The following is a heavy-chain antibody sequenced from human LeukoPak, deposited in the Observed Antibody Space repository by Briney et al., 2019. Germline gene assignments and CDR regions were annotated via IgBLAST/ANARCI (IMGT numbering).Heavy chain of an antibody. Sequence: SVKVSCKASGFTFTSSAVQWVRQARGQRLEWIGWIVVGSGNTNYAQEFQERVTITRDMSTSTAYMELSSLRSEDTAVYYCTAVMRYGYDYDYWGQGTLVTVSS. CDR2: IVVGSGNT. J-gene: IGHJ4*02. D-gene: IGHD5-12*01. CDR3: TAVMRYGYDYDY. CDR1: GFTFTSSA. V-gene: IGHV1-58*01.